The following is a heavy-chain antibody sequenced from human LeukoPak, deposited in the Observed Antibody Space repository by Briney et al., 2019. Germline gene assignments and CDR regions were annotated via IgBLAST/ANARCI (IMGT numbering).Heavy chain of an antibody. CDR2: ISYDGSNK. J-gene: IGHJ1*01. CDR3: AKDLLYYGPGTYYNAAEYFQF. Sequence: ERSLRLSCAASGRTFSSYAMHWVRQAPGKGLEWVAVISYDGSNKDYADSVKGRFTISRDNSRNTLSLQMNSLRPEDTAVYYCAKDLLYYGPGTYYNAAEYFQFWGQGTQVTVSS. D-gene: IGHD3-10*01. V-gene: IGHV3-30*18. CDR1: GRTFSSYA.